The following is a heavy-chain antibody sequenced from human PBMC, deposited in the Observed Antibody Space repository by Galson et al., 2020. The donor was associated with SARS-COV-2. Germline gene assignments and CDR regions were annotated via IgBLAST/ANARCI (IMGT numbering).Heavy chain of an antibody. Sequence: GGSMRLSCAATGFTFDDYAMHWVRQDPGKGLEWVPGISWNSGSIGYADSVKGRFTISRDNAKNSLYLQMNSLRAEDTALYYCAKEGVGATHFDYWGQGTLVTVSS. V-gene: IGHV3-9*01. J-gene: IGHJ4*02. D-gene: IGHD1-26*01. CDR2: ISWNSGSI. CDR3: AKEGVGATHFDY. CDR1: GFTFDDYA.